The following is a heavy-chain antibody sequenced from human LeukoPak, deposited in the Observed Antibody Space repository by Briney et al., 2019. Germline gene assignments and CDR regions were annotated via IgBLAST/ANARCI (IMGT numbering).Heavy chain of an antibody. D-gene: IGHD5-24*01. CDR2: VSGSDGSS. Sequence: PGGSLRLSCATSGFTFVGNAMSWVRQAPGEGLEWVSGVSGSDGSSHYADSVKGRFTISVDNSKNTLHLQMNSLRAEDTAVYYCAKGGLGGYNAVFDHWGQGTLVTVSS. CDR3: AKGGLGGYNAVFDH. J-gene: IGHJ4*02. V-gene: IGHV3-23*01. CDR1: GFTFVGNA.